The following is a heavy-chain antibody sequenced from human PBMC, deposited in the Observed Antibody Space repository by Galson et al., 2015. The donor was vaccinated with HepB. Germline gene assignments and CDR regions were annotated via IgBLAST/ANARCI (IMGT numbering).Heavy chain of an antibody. CDR3: ARDLDWFYRNYYYSGMDV. J-gene: IGHJ6*02. Sequence: SVKVSCKASGYTFTSDGISWVRQAPGQGLEWMGWLSAYSGNTNYAQKLQGRVTMTTDTSTSTAYMELRSLRSDDTAVYYCARDLDWFYRNYYYSGMDVWGQGTTVTVSS. D-gene: IGHD3-9*01. V-gene: IGHV1-18*04. CDR1: GYTFTSDG. CDR2: LSAYSGNT.